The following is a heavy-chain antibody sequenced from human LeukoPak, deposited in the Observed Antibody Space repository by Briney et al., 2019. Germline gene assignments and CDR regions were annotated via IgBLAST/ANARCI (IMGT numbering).Heavy chain of an antibody. Sequence: GDSVKVSCKASGYTFTGHYVHWVRQAPRQGLKWMGWINPNRGHTNYAEMFQGRVTMNRDTSISTAEMELSSLCSYETAVYYWARRRSVRPRRQNRAPAGFDYWGQGNLVTVSS. V-gene: IGHV1-2*02. J-gene: IGHJ4*02. D-gene: IGHD6-13*01. CDR2: INPNRGHT. CDR3: ARRRSVRPRRQNRAPAGFDY. CDR1: GYTFTGHY.